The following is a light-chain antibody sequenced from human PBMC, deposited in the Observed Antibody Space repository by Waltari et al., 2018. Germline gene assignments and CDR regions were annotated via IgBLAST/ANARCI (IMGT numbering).Light chain of an antibody. V-gene: IGKV3-20*01. CDR1: QSVSSSY. CDR2: GAS. J-gene: IGKJ1*01. Sequence: IVLTQSPGTLSLSPGERATLSCRASQSVSSSYLAWYQQKPGQAPRVLSHGASNRATGIPDRVSGSGSGTDFTLTISRLEPEDFAVYYCQQYGSSPWTFGQGTKVEIK. CDR3: QQYGSSPWT.